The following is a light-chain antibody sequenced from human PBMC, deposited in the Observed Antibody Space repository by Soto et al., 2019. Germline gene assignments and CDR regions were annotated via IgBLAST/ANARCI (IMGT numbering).Light chain of an antibody. CDR1: SSDVGGYHY. Sequence: QSVLTQPPAASESPGQSVTISCTGTSSDVGGYHYVSWYQHHPGRAPKLLIYEVDKRPPGVPGRFSGSKSGTSASLAISGLQSEDEADYYCAAWDDSLNGSYVFGTGTKVTVL. V-gene: IGLV2-8*01. CDR2: EVD. J-gene: IGLJ1*01. CDR3: AAWDDSLNGSYV.